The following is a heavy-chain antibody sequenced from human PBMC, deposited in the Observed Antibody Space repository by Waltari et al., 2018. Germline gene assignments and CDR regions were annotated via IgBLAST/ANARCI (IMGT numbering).Heavy chain of an antibody. CDR1: GFTFGSSG. D-gene: IGHD2-15*01. J-gene: IGHJ4*02. CDR3: AKELPVD. V-gene: IGHV3-30*02. Sequence: QVQLVESGGGVVQPGGSLRLPCEASGFTFGSSGMHWVRQAQGKGMEWVAFIRYDGSNKYYADSVKGRFTISRDNSKNTLYLQMNSLRAEDTAVYYCAKELPVDWGQGTLVTVSS. CDR2: IRYDGSNK.